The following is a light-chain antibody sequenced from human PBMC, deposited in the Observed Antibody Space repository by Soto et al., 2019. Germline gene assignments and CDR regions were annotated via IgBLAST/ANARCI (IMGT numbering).Light chain of an antibody. J-gene: IGKJ1*01. CDR3: QQSNSFSPTWT. V-gene: IGKV1-5*01. CDR2: DDS. Sequence: TKCRFTLTESVKDRVTITCRAMQSKRNWLAWYQQKPGKATQPLIYDDSSLEGGVPSRFSGSGSGTEFSLTIGSLQPDAFATYSCQQSNSFSPTWTFGLGTKVDI. CDR1: QSKRNW.